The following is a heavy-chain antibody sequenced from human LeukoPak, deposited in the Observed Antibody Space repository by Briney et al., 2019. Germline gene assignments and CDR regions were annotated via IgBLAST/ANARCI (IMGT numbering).Heavy chain of an antibody. J-gene: IGHJ4*02. V-gene: IGHV3-23*01. D-gene: IGHD6-13*01. Sequence: PGGSLRLSCAASGFTFSSYAMSWVRQAPGKGLEWVSGISGTGTTTYYADSVKGRFTISRDNSKDTLYLQMNSLRPEDTAVYYCARDWYDYWGQGTLVTVSS. CDR3: ARDWYDY. CDR2: ISGTGTTT. CDR1: GFTFSSYA.